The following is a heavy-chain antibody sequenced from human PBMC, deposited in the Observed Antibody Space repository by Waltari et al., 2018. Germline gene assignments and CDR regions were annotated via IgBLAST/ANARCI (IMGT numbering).Heavy chain of an antibody. CDR2: ISSSSSTI. Sequence: GESGGGLVQPGGSLRLSCAASGFTFSSYSMNWVRQAPGKGLEWVSYISSSSSTIYYADSVKGRFTISRDNAKNSLYLQMNSLRAEDTAVYYCARDGGSSVRGGHYYYMDVWGKGTTVTVSS. J-gene: IGHJ6*03. D-gene: IGHD6-6*01. V-gene: IGHV3-48*04. CDR3: ARDGGSSVRGGHYYYMDV. CDR1: GFTFSSYS.